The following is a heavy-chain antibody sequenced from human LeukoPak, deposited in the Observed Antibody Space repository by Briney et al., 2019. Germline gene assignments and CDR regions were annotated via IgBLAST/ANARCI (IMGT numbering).Heavy chain of an antibody. CDR2: ISGSGGTT. J-gene: IGHJ4*02. Sequence: GGSLRLSCAASGFTFSTYTMSWVRQAPGKGLEWVSAISGSGGTTYYADSVKGRFTIPRDNSKNTLYLQMNSLRAEDTAVYYCAKSYTRFDYWGQGTLVTVSS. CDR3: AKSYTRFDY. V-gene: IGHV3-23*01. D-gene: IGHD4-4*01. CDR1: GFTFSTYT.